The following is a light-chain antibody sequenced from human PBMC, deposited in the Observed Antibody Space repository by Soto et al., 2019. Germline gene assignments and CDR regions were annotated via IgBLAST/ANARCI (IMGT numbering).Light chain of an antibody. CDR1: QSVSSSY. J-gene: IGKJ5*01. CDR3: QQYGSSPSVT. V-gene: IGKV3-20*01. Sequence: EIVLTQSPGTLSLSPGERATLSCRASQSVSSSYLAWYQQKPGQAPRLLIYGASSRATGIPDRFGGSGSGTDFTLTISRLEPEDFAVYYCQQYGSSPSVTFGQGTRLEIK. CDR2: GAS.